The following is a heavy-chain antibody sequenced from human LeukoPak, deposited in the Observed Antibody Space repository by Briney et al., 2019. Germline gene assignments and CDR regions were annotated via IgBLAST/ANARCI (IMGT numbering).Heavy chain of an antibody. V-gene: IGHV1-69*04. CDR2: IIPILGIA. J-gene: IGHJ4*02. CDR3: ARGVSRVRGVFLDYFDC. Sequence: SVKVSCKASGGTFSSYAISWVRQTPGQGLEWMGRIIPILGIANYAQKFQGRVTITADKSTSTSYMELSSLRSEETDVYYCARGVSRVRGVFLDYFDCWGQGTMVTVSS. CDR1: GGTFSSYA. D-gene: IGHD3-10*01.